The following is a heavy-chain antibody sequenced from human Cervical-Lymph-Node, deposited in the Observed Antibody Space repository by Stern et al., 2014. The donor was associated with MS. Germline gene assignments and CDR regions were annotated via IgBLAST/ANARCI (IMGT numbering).Heavy chain of an antibody. J-gene: IGHJ4*02. CDR3: AREDCTSASCYFDS. D-gene: IGHD2-2*01. CDR2: IYYSGST. CDR1: AASLSSADYY. Sequence: QVQLQGSGPGLVKPSQTLSLTCSVSAASLSSADYYWSWIRQPPGKGLEWIGYIYYSGSTNYNPSLQSRLTISADTSKTQFSLKLNSVTAADTAVYYCAREDCTSASCYFDSWGQGTLVIVSS. V-gene: IGHV4-30-4*01.